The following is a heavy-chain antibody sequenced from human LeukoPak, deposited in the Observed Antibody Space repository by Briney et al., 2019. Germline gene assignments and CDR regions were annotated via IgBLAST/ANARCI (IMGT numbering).Heavy chain of an antibody. J-gene: IGHJ4*02. CDR2: ISDNGSNK. CDR3: VKGGWLDY. V-gene: IGHV3-30-3*01. D-gene: IGHD5-12*01. Sequence: PGSSLRLSCAASGFTFSNYAVHWVRQAPGKGLEWVALISDNGSNKYYTNSVKGRFTISRDNSKNTLYLQMNSLRAEDTAVYYCVKGGWLDYWGQGALVTVSS. CDR1: GFTFSNYA.